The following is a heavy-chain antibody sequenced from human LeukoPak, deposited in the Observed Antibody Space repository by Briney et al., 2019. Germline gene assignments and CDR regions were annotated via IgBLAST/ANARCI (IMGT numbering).Heavy chain of an antibody. CDR1: GFTFSSYS. D-gene: IGHD3-16*01. V-gene: IGHV3-23*01. Sequence: GGSLRLSCAASGFTFSSYSMNWVRQAPGKGLEWVSGISGSGGNTYYADSVKGRFTISRDNSKNTLYLQMNSLRAEDTAVYYCAKDDNYIRFLSWGQGTLVTVSS. CDR2: ISGSGGNT. J-gene: IGHJ5*02. CDR3: AKDDNYIRFLS.